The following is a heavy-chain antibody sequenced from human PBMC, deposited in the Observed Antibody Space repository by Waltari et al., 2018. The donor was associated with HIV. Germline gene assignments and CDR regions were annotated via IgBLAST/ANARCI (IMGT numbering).Heavy chain of an antibody. CDR2: IHNDGSST. J-gene: IGHJ6*02. D-gene: IGHD3-16*01. V-gene: IGHV3-74*01. CDR3: TRDGGGHPFVGYGMDV. Sequence: EVQLVESGGVLVQPGGSLRLSCAASGFTFRTYWMLGVRQGPGKGLVWVSGIHNDGSSTSYADSVKGRFTISRDNAKNTLFLQMNSLRVEDTAVYYCTRDGGGHPFVGYGMDVWGQGTTVTVSS. CDR1: GFTFRTYW.